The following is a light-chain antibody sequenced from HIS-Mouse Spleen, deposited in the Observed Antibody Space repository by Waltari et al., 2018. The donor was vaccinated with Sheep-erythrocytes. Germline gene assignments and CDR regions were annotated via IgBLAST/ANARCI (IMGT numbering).Light chain of an antibody. V-gene: IGLV2-11*01. CDR2: DVI. CDR3: CSYAGSYTLV. Sequence: QSALTQPRSVSGSPGQSVTISCTGTSSDVGGYNYVPWYQQHPGKAPKLMIYDVIKRPSGVPDRFSGSKSGNTASLTISGLQAEDEADYYCCSYAGSYTLVFGGGTKLTVL. CDR1: SSDVGGYNY. J-gene: IGLJ2*01.